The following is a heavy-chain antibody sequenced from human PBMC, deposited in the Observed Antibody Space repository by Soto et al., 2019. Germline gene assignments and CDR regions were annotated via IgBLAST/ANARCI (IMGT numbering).Heavy chain of an antibody. J-gene: IGHJ6*02. Sequence: VREAPGQGLEWMGEIIPIFGTANYAQKFQGRVTITADESTSTAYMELSSLRSEDTAVYYCAMPSLGYYDILTGYGYGMDVWGQGTTVTVSS. D-gene: IGHD3-9*01. CDR3: AMPSLGYYDILTGYGYGMDV. V-gene: IGHV1-69*01. CDR2: IIPIFGTA.